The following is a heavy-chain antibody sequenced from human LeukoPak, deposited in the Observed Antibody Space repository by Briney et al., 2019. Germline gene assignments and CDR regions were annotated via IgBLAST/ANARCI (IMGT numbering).Heavy chain of an antibody. D-gene: IGHD3-22*01. CDR2: VGGDGRVT. J-gene: IGHJ4*02. CDR3: AKDQGVSGYYGVVGFDS. CDR1: GFTFATYV. V-gene: IGHV3-23*01. Sequence: QPGGSLRLSCAASGFTFATYVMTWVRQAPGKGLEWVSSVGGDGRVTYYADSVKGRFTISRDNSKNTIFLQMNSLRVEDTAVYYCAKDQGVSGYYGVVGFDSWGQGTLVTVSS.